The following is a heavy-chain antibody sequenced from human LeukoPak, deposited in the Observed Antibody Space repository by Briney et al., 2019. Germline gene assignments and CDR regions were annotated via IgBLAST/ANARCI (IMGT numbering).Heavy chain of an antibody. Sequence: ASVKVSCKASGFTFTSSAMQWVRQALGQRLEWIGWIVVGSGNTNYAQKFQERVTITRDMSTSTAYMELSSLRSEDTAVYYCAAAGKTYYYDSSGYYNWGQGTLVTVSS. CDR2: IVVGSGNT. J-gene: IGHJ4*02. V-gene: IGHV1-58*02. CDR3: AAAGKTYYYDSSGYYN. D-gene: IGHD3-22*01. CDR1: GFTFTSSA.